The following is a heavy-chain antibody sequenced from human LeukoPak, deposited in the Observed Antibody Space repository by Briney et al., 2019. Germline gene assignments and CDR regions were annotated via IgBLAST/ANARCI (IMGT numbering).Heavy chain of an antibody. CDR2: IYHSGST. CDR3: ARGDTAMVS. Sequence: SETLSLTCTVSGGSISSGGYYWSWIRQPPGKGLEWIGYIYHSGSTYYNPSLKSRVTISVDRSKNQFSLKLSSVTAADTAVYYCARGDTAMVSWGQGTLVTVSS. CDR1: GGSISSGGYY. J-gene: IGHJ5*02. D-gene: IGHD5-18*01. V-gene: IGHV4-30-2*01.